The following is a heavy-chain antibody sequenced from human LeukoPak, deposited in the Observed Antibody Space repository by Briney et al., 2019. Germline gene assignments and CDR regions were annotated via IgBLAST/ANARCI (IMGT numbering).Heavy chain of an antibody. J-gene: IGHJ6*03. CDR3: ARGDGYQQEYYYYYMDV. Sequence: PGGSLRLSCAASGFTFSDYYMSWIRQAPGKGLVWVSRINSDGSSTSYADSVKGRFTIFRDNAKNTLYLQMNSLRAEDTAVYYCARGDGYQQEYYYYYMDVWGKGTTVTVSS. CDR2: INSDGSST. CDR1: GFTFSDYY. D-gene: IGHD6-13*01. V-gene: IGHV3-74*01.